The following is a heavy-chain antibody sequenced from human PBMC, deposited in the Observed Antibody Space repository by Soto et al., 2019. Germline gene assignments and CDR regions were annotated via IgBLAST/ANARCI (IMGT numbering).Heavy chain of an antibody. CDR1: GLTFSPSC. J-gene: IGHJ3*01. CDR3: ASDHETCDDECSSAFDV. V-gene: IGHV3-74*02. Sequence: EAQLEESGGSLVQPGGSLRLSCAASGLTFSPSCMNWVRQGPGNRPVWVSRINSDMSITTYADSVKGRFTISRDNAKKTLYLKMNSQTAVDPAVYYCASDHETCDDECSSAFDVWCQGAMVTVSS. CDR2: INSDMSIT. D-gene: IGHD2-21*01.